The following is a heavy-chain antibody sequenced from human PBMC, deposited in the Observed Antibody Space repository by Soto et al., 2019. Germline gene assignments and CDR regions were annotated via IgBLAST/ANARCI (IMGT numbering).Heavy chain of an antibody. D-gene: IGHD6-13*01. V-gene: IGHV4-31*03. Sequence: QVQLQESGPGMVKPSQTLALTCTVSGASMNSGAYYWSWVRPPPGKGLEWIGYIYHNGRTYNNPSLMSRVTMSLDTSKNQFSLKLNSVSAADTAVYYCARVSATGTRWFDPWGQGTLVTVSS. CDR2: IYHNGRT. J-gene: IGHJ5*02. CDR3: ARVSATGTRWFDP. CDR1: GASMNSGAYY.